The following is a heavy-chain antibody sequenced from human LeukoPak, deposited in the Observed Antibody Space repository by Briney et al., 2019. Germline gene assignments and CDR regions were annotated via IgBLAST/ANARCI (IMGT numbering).Heavy chain of an antibody. Sequence: GGSLRLSCAASGFTFSSYAMSWVRQAPGKGLEWVSGISWNSGSIGYADSVKGRFTISRDNAKNSLYLQMNSLRAEDTALYYCAKDFSSSWYVDPGIDYWGQGTLVTVSS. V-gene: IGHV3-9*01. CDR1: GFTFSSYA. CDR3: AKDFSSSWYVDPGIDY. D-gene: IGHD6-13*01. CDR2: ISWNSGSI. J-gene: IGHJ4*02.